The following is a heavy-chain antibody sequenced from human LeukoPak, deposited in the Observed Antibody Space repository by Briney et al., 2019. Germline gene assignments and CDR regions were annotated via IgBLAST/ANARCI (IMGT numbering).Heavy chain of an antibody. Sequence: PSETLSLTCTVSGGSVSSGSYYWSWIRQPPGKGLEWIGYIYYSGSTNYNPPLKSRVTISVDTSKNQFSLKLSSVTAADTAVYYCARDKYVPAATHYYYYYGMDVWGQGTTVTVSS. CDR3: ARDKYVPAATHYYYYYGMDV. D-gene: IGHD2-2*01. V-gene: IGHV4-61*01. CDR2: IYYSGST. CDR1: GGSVSSGSYY. J-gene: IGHJ6*02.